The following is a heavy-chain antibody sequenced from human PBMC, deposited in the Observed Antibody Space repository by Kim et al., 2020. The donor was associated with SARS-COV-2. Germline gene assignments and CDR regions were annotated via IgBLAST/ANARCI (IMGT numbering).Heavy chain of an antibody. CDR2: GTT. D-gene: IGHD1-26*01. CDR3: AKDHRQWETF. J-gene: IGHJ4*02. V-gene: IGHV3-23*01. Sequence: GTTTTPAPVTGRFTISRDNSKNTLYLQMSSLRAEDTALYYCAKDHRQWETFWGQGTLVTVSS.